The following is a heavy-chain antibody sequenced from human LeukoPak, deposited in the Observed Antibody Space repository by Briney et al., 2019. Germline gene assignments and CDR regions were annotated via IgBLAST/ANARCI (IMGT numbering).Heavy chain of an antibody. D-gene: IGHD3-22*01. CDR3: ARGPYYDSSGYYLEYFQH. CDR2: INPNSGGT. V-gene: IGHV1-2*02. Sequence: ASVKVSCKASGYTFTGYYMHWVRQAPGQGLEWMGWINPNSGGTNYAQKLQGRVTMTTDTSTSTAYMELRSLRSDDTAVYYCARGPYYDSSGYYLEYFQHWGQGTLVTVSS. CDR1: GYTFTGYY. J-gene: IGHJ1*01.